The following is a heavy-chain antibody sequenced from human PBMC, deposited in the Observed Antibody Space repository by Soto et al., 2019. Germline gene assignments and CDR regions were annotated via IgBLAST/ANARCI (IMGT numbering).Heavy chain of an antibody. Sequence: EVQLLESGGGVVQPGGSLRLSCVASGFNFKKFAMAWVRQAAGEGLEWLSGISCCGGSASYADSVKGRFGIARDDSKNTVSLQLNSLRVEDTAQYYCAKADGQQWLIPHLDNWGQGTLVTVS. J-gene: IGHJ4*02. D-gene: IGHD6-19*01. CDR3: AKADGQQWLIPHLDN. V-gene: IGHV3-23*01. CDR1: GFNFKKFA. CDR2: ISCCGGSA.